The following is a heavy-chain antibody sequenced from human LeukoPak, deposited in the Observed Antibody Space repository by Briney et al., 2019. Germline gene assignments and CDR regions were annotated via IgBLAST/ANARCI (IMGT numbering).Heavy chain of an antibody. V-gene: IGHV3-23*01. CDR1: GFTFSSYA. CDR3: AKVAGMITFGGVIGEYFHR. Sequence: PGGSLRLSCAASGFTFSSYAMSWVRQAPGKGLEWVSAISGSGGSTYYADSVKGRFTISRDNSKNTLYLQMNSLRAEDTAVYYCAKVAGMITFGGVIGEYFHRWGQGTLVTVSS. D-gene: IGHD3-16*01. CDR2: ISGSGGST. J-gene: IGHJ1*01.